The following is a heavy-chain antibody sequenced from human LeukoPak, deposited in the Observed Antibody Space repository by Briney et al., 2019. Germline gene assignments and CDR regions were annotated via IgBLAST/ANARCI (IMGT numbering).Heavy chain of an antibody. CDR2: ISGGGGST. V-gene: IGHV3-23*01. Sequence: GGSLRLSCAASGSTFSSYAMSWVRQAEGKGMEWVGAISGGGGSTYNADSVKGRFTISRDNSKNTLYLQMNSMMAEDTAVYYCAKAETLSYYDSSGYLFDYWGQGTLVTVSS. CDR3: AKAETLSYYDSSGYLFDY. J-gene: IGHJ4*02. CDR1: GSTFSSYA. D-gene: IGHD3-22*01.